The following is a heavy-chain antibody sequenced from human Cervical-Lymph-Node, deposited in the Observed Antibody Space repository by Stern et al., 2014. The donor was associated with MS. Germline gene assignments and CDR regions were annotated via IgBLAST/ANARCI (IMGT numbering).Heavy chain of an antibody. CDR1: GGSISSSAW. V-gene: IGHV4-4*02. D-gene: IGHD2-2*01. J-gene: IGHJ3*02. Sequence: QVQLQESGPGLVKPSGTLSLTCAVSGGSISSSAWRSWVRQSPGKGLEWIGEIFHGGTPNANPSLKSLATISLDKSKNQFSLRLGSGTAADTAVYYCARRCGTSCLYDAFDIWGQGTIVTVSS. CDR3: ARRCGTSCLYDAFDI. CDR2: IFHGGTP.